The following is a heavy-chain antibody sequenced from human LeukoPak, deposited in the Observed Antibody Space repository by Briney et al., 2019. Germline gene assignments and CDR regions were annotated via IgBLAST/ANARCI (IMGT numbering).Heavy chain of an antibody. CDR1: GFTFTSYG. CDR2: ISAYNGNT. D-gene: IGHD2-21*01. J-gene: IGHJ4*02. Sequence: APVKVARKASGFTFTSYGISWGGQAPGQGVEWVGWISAYNGNTNYAQKLQGRVTMTTDTSTSTAYMELRSLRSDDTAVYYCARDHSGGYHPGPCWGQGTLVTVSS. CDR3: ARDHSGGYHPGPC. V-gene: IGHV1-18*01.